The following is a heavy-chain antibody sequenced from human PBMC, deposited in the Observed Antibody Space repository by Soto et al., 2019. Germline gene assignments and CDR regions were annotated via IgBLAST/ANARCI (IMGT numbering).Heavy chain of an antibody. CDR2: IYSGGST. Sequence: EVPLVESGGGLIQPGGSLRLSCAASGFTVSSNYMSWVRQAPGKGLEWVSVIYSGGSTYYADSVKGRFTISRDNSKNTLYLQMNSLRAEDTAVYYCARELIPEGYSYGLGFDYWGQGTLVTVSS. CDR1: GFTVSSNY. V-gene: IGHV3-53*01. D-gene: IGHD5-18*01. J-gene: IGHJ4*02. CDR3: ARELIPEGYSYGLGFDY.